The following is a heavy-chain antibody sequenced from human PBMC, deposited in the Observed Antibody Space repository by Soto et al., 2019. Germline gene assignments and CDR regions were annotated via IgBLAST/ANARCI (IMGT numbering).Heavy chain of an antibody. CDR1: GFTFSSYG. CDR3: ARDLREEWLVPYYYYYYGMDV. J-gene: IGHJ6*02. D-gene: IGHD6-19*01. V-gene: IGHV3-33*01. CDR2: IWYDGSNK. Sequence: GGSLRLSCAASGFTFSSYGMHWVRQAPGKGLEWVAVIWYDGSNKYYADSVKGRFTISRDNSKNTLYLQMNSLRAEDTAVYYCARDLREEWLVPYYYYYYGMDVWGQGTTVTVSS.